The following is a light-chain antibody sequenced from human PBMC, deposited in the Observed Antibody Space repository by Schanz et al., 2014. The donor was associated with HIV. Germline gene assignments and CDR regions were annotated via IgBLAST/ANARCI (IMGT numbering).Light chain of an antibody. Sequence: QSVLTQPPSVSGAPGQRVSISCTGSSSNIGAGYDVHWYQHLPGTAPKLLIYANTNRPSGVPDRFSGSRSGTSASLAITGLQAEDEADYYCATWDDSLSGVVFGGGTKLTVL. CDR2: ANT. V-gene: IGLV1-40*01. CDR3: ATWDDSLSGVV. CDR1: SSNIGAGYD. J-gene: IGLJ3*02.